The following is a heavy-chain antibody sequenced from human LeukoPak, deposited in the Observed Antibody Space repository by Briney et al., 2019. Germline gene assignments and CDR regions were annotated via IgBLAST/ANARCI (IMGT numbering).Heavy chain of an antibody. CDR3: ARDQPRRRGNYSYY. D-gene: IGHD1-14*01. J-gene: IGHJ4*02. CDR1: GGSISRGRCY. CDR2: IYYSGST. Sequence: SQTLSLTCTVSGGSISRGRCYWSWIRQHPGKGLEWIGYIYYSGSTYYNPSLKSRVTISVDTSKNQFSLKLSSVTAADTAVYYCARDQPRRRGNYSYYWGQGTLVTVSS. V-gene: IGHV4-31*03.